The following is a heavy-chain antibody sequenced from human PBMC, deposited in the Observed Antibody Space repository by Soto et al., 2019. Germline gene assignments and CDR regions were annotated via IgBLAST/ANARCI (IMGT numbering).Heavy chain of an antibody. V-gene: IGHV3-48*01. Sequence: GGSLRLSCAASGFTFSSYSMNWVRQAPGKGLEWVSYISSSSSTIYYADSVKGRFTISRDNAKNSLYLQMNSLRAEDTAVYYCARAGYGAFGRYYYYYYMDVWGKGTTVTV. CDR2: ISSSSSTI. J-gene: IGHJ6*03. CDR3: ARAGYGAFGRYYYYYYMDV. D-gene: IGHD3-3*01. CDR1: GFTFSSYS.